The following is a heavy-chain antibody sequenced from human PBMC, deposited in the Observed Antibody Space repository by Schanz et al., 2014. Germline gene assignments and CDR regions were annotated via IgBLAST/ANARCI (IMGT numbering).Heavy chain of an antibody. D-gene: IGHD2-8*02. CDR1: GFAFSSFA. Sequence: EVQLMESGGGLVKPGGSLRLSCVASGFAFSSFAMTWVRQAPGRGLEWVSSISTSGTYMYIADSVKGRFTISRDNFKGALYLQMSSLRAEDTAVYYCAKSLESCPGGRCSRGYFDYWGQGTLVTVSS. CDR2: ISTSGTYM. V-gene: IGHV3-21*04. J-gene: IGHJ4*02. CDR3: AKSLESCPGGRCSRGYFDY.